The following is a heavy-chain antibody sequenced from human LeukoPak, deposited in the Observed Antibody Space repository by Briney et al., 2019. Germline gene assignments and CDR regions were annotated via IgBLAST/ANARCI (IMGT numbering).Heavy chain of an antibody. CDR3: ARDRTEYSSSWYVGYYYYYYGMDV. J-gene: IGHJ6*02. CDR1: GFTFSSYA. V-gene: IGHV3-30-3*01. D-gene: IGHD6-13*01. CDR2: ISYDGSNK. Sequence: GGSLRLSCAASGFTFSSYAMHWVRQAPGKGLEWVAVISYDGSNKYYADSVKARFTISRDNSKNTLYLQMNSLRAEDTAVYYCARDRTEYSSSWYVGYYYYYYGMDVWGQGTTVTVSS.